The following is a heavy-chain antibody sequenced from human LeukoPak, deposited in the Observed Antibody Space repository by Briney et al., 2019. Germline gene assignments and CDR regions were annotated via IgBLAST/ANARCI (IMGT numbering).Heavy chain of an antibody. CDR1: GVSISSYY. CDR3: ARDVVASNFDS. D-gene: IGHD2-15*01. V-gene: IGHV4-4*07. J-gene: IGHJ4*02. Sequence: PSETLSLTCTVSGVSISSYYWSWIRQPAGKGLEWIGRIYTSGSTNYNPSLKSRVTMSVDTSKNQFFLKLRSVTAADTAVYYCARDVVASNFDSWGQGVQVTVSS. CDR2: IYTSGST.